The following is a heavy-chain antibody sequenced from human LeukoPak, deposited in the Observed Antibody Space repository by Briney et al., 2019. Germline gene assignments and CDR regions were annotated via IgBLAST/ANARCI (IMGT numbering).Heavy chain of an antibody. CDR3: ARADYDGSYMDV. CDR2: ISSSGRSS. Sequence: GGSLRLSCGASGFTFSSYEMNWVRQAPEKGREWGSNISSSGRSSYYVDSVKGRFPISRDNAKNSLYLQMNSLRAEDTAVYYCARADYDGSYMDVWGKGTTVTISS. J-gene: IGHJ6*03. V-gene: IGHV3-48*03. CDR1: GFTFSSYE.